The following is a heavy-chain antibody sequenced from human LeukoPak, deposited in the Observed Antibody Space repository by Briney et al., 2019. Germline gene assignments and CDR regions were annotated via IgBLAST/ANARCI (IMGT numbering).Heavy chain of an antibody. V-gene: IGHV3-23*01. CDR3: AKGSGSSGYFANY. D-gene: IGHD3-22*01. J-gene: IGHJ4*02. Sequence: GGSLRLSCATSGFTFSSYAMSWVRQAPGKGLEWVAIISNSGGVTNYADSVKGRFTISRDSSKNTLYLQMNSLRAEDTAFYYCAKGSGSSGYFANYWGQGALVTVSS. CDR2: ISNSGGVT. CDR1: GFTFSSYA.